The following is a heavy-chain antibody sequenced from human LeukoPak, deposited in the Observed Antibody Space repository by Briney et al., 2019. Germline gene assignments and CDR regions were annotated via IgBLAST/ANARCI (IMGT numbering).Heavy chain of an antibody. D-gene: IGHD2-21*01. CDR3: ARVIPLGYFDQ. CDR2: VFYSRNS. Sequence: KPSETLSLTCTVSGGFTSAYYWSWVRQPLGKGQEWIGSVFYSRNSNYNPSLTRRVAMSVDTSTSHFSLKLTSVIAADTSVYYCARVIPLGYFDQWGQGTLVAASS. V-gene: IGHV4-59*13. J-gene: IGHJ4*02. CDR1: GGFTSAYY.